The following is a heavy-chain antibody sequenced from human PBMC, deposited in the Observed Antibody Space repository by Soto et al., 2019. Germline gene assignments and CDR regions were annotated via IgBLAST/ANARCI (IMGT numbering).Heavy chain of an antibody. CDR2: IYHSGST. D-gene: IGHD5-18*01. V-gene: IGHV4-30-2*01. J-gene: IGHJ4*02. CDR1: GGSISSGGYS. CDR3: ARGYGRNFDY. Sequence: SETLSLTCAVSGGSISSGGYSWSWIRQPPGKGLEWIGYIYHSGSTYYTPSLKSRVTISVDTSKNQFSLKLSSVTAADTAVYYCARGYGRNFDYWGQGTLVTVSS.